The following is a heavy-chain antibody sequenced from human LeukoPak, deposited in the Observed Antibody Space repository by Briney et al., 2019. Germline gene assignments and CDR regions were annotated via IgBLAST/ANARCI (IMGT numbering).Heavy chain of an antibody. CDR1: GYTFTSYA. Sequence: ASVKVSCKASGYTFTSYAMHWVRQAPGQRLEWMGWINAGNGNTRYSQKFQGRVTITRDTSASTAYMELSSLRSEDTAVYYCARMVVRGALYFQHWGQGTLVTVSS. D-gene: IGHD3-10*01. CDR3: ARMVVRGALYFQH. V-gene: IGHV1-3*01. CDR2: INAGNGNT. J-gene: IGHJ1*01.